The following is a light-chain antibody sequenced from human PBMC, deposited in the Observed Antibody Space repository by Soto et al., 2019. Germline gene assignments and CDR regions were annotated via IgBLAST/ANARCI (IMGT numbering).Light chain of an antibody. CDR3: QQYVSSPWA. J-gene: IGKJ1*01. CDR1: QSVTNSY. CDR2: DAS. Sequence: EIVLTQSPGTLSLSPGERATLSCRASQSVTNSYLAWYQQKPGQAPRLLIYDASNRATGIPDRFTGSGSGTDFTLTISRLEPEDFAVYYCQQYVSSPWAFGQGTKVDIK. V-gene: IGKV3-20*01.